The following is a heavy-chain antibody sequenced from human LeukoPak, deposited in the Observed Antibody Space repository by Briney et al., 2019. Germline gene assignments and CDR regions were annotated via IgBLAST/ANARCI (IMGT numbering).Heavy chain of an antibody. Sequence: SETLSLTCTVSGGSISSYYWSWIRQPPGKGLEWIGYIYYSGSTNYNPSLKSRVTISVDTSKNQFSLKLSSVTAADTAVYYCARIPRGWPPDYWGQGTLVTVSS. CDR2: IYYSGST. D-gene: IGHD2-15*01. J-gene: IGHJ4*02. V-gene: IGHV4-59*01. CDR1: GGSISSYY. CDR3: ARIPRGWPPDY.